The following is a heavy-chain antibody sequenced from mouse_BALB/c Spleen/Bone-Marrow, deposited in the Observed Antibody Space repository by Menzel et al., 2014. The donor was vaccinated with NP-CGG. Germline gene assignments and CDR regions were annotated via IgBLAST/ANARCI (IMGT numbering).Heavy chain of an antibody. CDR3: GRGDGSMDY. CDR2: ISGGDAYT. V-gene: IGHV5-6*01. Sequence: EVHLVESGGDLVKPGGSLKLSCAASELTYSSYGMSWVRQTPDKRLEWVATISGGDAYTYYPDSVKGRFTISRDSAKNILYLQMSSLKSEDTAMYYRGRGDGSMDYWGQGTSVTVSS. D-gene: IGHD3-3*01. J-gene: IGHJ4*01. CDR1: ELTYSSYG.